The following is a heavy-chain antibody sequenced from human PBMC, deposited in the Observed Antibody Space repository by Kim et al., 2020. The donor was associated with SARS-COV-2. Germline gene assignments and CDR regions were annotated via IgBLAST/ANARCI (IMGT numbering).Heavy chain of an antibody. J-gene: IGHJ5*02. CDR3: ARTSSTFKFPT. Sequence: NYHPDPVKCRFTISRANSKNTLFLQMSSLRADDTAIYYCARTSSTFKFPTWGQGTLVTVSS. D-gene: IGHD6-6*01. V-gene: IGHV3-30*07.